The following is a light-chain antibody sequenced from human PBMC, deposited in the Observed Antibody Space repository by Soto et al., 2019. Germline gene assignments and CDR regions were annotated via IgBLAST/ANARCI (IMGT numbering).Light chain of an antibody. V-gene: IGLV2-11*01. Sequence: QSALTQPRSVSGSPGQSVTISCTGTSSDVGGYNYVSWYQQHPGKAPKLMIYDVSKRPSGVPDRFSGSKSGNTASLTISGLQADDVADYYCCSYAGSYTLFGGGTKLTVL. CDR3: CSYAGSYTL. CDR2: DVS. J-gene: IGLJ2*01. CDR1: SSDVGGYNY.